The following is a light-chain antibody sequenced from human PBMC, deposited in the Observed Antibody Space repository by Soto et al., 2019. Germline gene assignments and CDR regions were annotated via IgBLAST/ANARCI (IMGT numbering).Light chain of an antibody. V-gene: IGLV7-43*01. Sequence: QTVVTQEPSLTVSPGGTVTLTCASSTGAVTSGYYPNWFQQKPGQAPRALIYSTSNQHSWTPVRFSGSLLGGKAALTLAGVQPDDEAEYYCLLYYGGAVVFGGGTKLTVL. J-gene: IGLJ2*01. CDR2: STS. CDR1: TGAVTSGYY. CDR3: LLYYGGAVV.